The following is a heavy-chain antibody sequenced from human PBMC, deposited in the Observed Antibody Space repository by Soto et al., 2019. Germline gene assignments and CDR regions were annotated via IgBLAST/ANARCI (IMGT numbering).Heavy chain of an antibody. Sequence: QVQLVQSGAEVKKPGASVKVSCKASGYTFTSYGISWVRQAPGQWLEWMGWISAYNGNTNYAQKLQGRVTMTTDTSTSTAYMELRSLRSDDTAVYYCASNYLYYYGSGNTNYYGMDVWGQGTTVTVSS. CDR1: GYTFTSYG. D-gene: IGHD3-10*01. CDR3: ASNYLYYYGSGNTNYYGMDV. V-gene: IGHV1-18*01. CDR2: ISAYNGNT. J-gene: IGHJ6*02.